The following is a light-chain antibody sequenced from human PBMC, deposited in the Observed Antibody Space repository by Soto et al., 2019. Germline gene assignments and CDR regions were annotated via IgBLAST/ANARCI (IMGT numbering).Light chain of an antibody. CDR3: QQYYSTPPT. CDR1: QSVLYSSNNKNY. CDR2: WAS. V-gene: IGKV4-1*01. Sequence: DIVMTQSPDSLAVSLGERATINCKSSQSVLYSSNNKNYLAWYQQKPGQPPKLLIYWASARESGVPDRFSGGGSETDFTLTTSSLQPEDVADYYCQQYYSTPPTFGGGTKVEIK. J-gene: IGKJ4*01.